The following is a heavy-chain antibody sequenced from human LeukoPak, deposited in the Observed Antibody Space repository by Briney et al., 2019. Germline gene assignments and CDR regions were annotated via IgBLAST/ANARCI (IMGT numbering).Heavy chain of an antibody. J-gene: IGHJ4*02. CDR1: GFTFGDYA. V-gene: IGHV3-49*03. D-gene: IGHD1-14*01. CDR2: MRTKAYHGETT. Sequence: GGSLRLSCAASGFTFGDYAVVWFRRAPGKGLKWLGFMRTKAYHGETTEYATSVKGRFTISRDDSKNIAYLQMNSLKTEDTAVYYCTRDRQIQTGFDYWGQGTLVTVSS. CDR3: TRDRQIQTGFDY.